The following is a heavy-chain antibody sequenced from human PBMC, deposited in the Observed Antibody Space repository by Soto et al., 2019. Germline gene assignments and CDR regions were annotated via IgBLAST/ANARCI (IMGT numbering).Heavy chain of an antibody. CDR3: ARIFDFRSGYYFSF. D-gene: IGHD3-3*01. CDR2: IFFDGEK. V-gene: IGHV2-5*02. CDR1: PFSVRTSAVS. Sequence: SGSTLVHPTHTLRLNWHYSPFSVRTSAVSLGWTRQGPRKAPEWVAFIFFDGEKRYSTSLENRLTISQETSKNQVVLKMPNMVPVDTATYYCARIFDFRSGYYFSFWGRGTLVTVSS. J-gene: IGHJ1*01.